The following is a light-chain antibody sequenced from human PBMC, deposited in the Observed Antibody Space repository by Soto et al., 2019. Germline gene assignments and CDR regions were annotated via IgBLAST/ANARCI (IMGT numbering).Light chain of an antibody. Sequence: ILMTQSPATVSVSPGESATLSYRASQNIYYNVAWYQQRPGQAPRLLIYRASTRAPGVPARFSGSGSGTEFTLTISSLQPEDFTVYSCLQYHNFWAFGQGTKVDIK. CDR3: LQYHNFWA. CDR2: RAS. CDR1: QNIYYN. J-gene: IGKJ1*01. V-gene: IGKV3-15*01.